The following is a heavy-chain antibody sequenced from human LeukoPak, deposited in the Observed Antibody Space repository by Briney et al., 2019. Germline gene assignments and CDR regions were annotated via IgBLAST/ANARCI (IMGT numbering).Heavy chain of an antibody. CDR2: ISSSSSYI. V-gene: IGHV3-21*01. D-gene: IGHD2-2*01. J-gene: IGHJ4*02. CDR1: GFTFSSYS. CDR3: ARQYCSSTSCYYSDY. Sequence: GGSLRLSCAASGFTFSSYSMNWVRQAPGKGLEWVSSISSSSSYIYYADSVKGRFTISRDNAKNSLYLQMNSLRAEDAAVYYCARQYCSSTSCYYSDYWGQGTLVTVSS.